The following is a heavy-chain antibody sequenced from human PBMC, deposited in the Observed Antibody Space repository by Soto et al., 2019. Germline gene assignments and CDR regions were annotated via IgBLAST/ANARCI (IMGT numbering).Heavy chain of an antibody. CDR2: IIPNSGGT. V-gene: IGHV1-2*02. Sequence: ASVKVSCKASGYTFTGYYMHWVRQAPGQGLEWMGWIIPNSGGTNYAQKFQGRVTITADKSTSTAYMELSSLRSEDTAVYYCSCSGGSVDYWGQGTLVTVSS. D-gene: IGHD2-15*01. CDR1: GYTFTGYY. J-gene: IGHJ4*02. CDR3: SCSGGSVDY.